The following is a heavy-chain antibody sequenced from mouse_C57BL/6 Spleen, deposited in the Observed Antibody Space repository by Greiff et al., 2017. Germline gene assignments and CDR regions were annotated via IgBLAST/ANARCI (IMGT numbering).Heavy chain of an antibody. J-gene: IGHJ4*01. Sequence: EVKVVESGGGLVKPGGSLKLSCAASGFTFSDYGMHWVRQAPEKGLEWVAYISSGSSTIYYADTVKGRFTISRDNAKNTLFLQITSLRSEDTAMYYCAIYAMDYWGQGTSVTVSS. CDR3: AIYAMDY. CDR2: ISSGSSTI. V-gene: IGHV5-17*01. CDR1: GFTFSDYG.